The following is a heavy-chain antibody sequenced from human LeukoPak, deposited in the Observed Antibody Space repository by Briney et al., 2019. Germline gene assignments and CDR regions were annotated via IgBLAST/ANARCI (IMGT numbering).Heavy chain of an antibody. V-gene: IGHV3-48*03. Sequence: GGSLRLSCAASGFTFSNYEFNWVRQAPGKGLEWVSYISSSGRNIYYADSVKGRFTISRDNAKNSLYLQMNSLRAEDTAVYYCARDLVQLWSKDYWGQGTLVTVSS. D-gene: IGHD5-18*01. CDR1: GFTFSNYE. CDR3: ARDLVQLWSKDY. J-gene: IGHJ4*02. CDR2: ISSSGRNI.